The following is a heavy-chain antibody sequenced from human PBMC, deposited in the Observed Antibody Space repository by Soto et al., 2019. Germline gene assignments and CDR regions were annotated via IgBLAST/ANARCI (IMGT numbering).Heavy chain of an antibody. CDR1: GGSISSYY. CDR3: ATPYDSSGYPLGY. V-gene: IGHV4-59*01. CDR2: IYYSGST. D-gene: IGHD3-22*01. J-gene: IGHJ4*02. Sequence: SETLSLTCTVSGGSISSYYWSWIRQPPGKGLEWIGYIYYSGSTNYNPSLKSRVTISVDTSKNQFSLKLSSVTAADTAVYYCATPYDSSGYPLGYWGQGTRVTVS.